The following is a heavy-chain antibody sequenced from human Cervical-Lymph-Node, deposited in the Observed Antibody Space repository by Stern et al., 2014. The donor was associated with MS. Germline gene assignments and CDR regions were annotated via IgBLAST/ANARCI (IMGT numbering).Heavy chain of an antibody. CDR1: GDSISSRSYY. CDR3: ARTNSGWPDWYFDL. D-gene: IGHD6-25*01. CDR2: MYYGGST. Sequence: QVQLQESGPGLVKPSETLSLTCTVSGDSISSRSYYWGWIRQPPGKGLEWIGNMYYGGSTYYNPSLKSRVAISVDTSKNQFALKLTSVTAADTAVYYCARTNSGWPDWYFDLWGRGTLVTVSS. V-gene: IGHV4-39*01. J-gene: IGHJ2*01.